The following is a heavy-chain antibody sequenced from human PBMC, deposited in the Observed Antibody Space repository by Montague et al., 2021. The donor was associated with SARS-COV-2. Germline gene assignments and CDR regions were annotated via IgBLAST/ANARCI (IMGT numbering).Heavy chain of an antibody. CDR2: IDYSGST. D-gene: IGHD4-11*01. J-gene: IGHJ4*01. CDR1: GGSISSSSYY. Sequence: SETLSLTCTVSGGSISSSSYYWGWIRQPPGKGLEWIGSIDYSGSTYYNPSLKSRVTISVGTAKNQFSLRLRSVTAADSARYFCARVPAVTKVSAATIDFWGHGILVTVSS. V-gene: IGHV4-39*07. CDR3: ARVPAVTKVSAATIDF.